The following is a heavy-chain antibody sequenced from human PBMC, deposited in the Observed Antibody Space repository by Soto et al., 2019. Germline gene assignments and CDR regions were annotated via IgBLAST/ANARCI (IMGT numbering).Heavy chain of an antibody. V-gene: IGHV4-4*07. CDR1: GGSISEKY. Sequence: SETLSLTCIVSGGSISEKYWNWVRQPPGKGLEWIGLIFANGHTDYNPSLKSRATMSVDASKNQFSLRLTSMTAADTAVYYCVASLAASGLNWLDPWGRGTLVTVSS. CDR2: IFANGHT. D-gene: IGHD6-13*01. CDR3: VASLAASGLNWLDP. J-gene: IGHJ5*02.